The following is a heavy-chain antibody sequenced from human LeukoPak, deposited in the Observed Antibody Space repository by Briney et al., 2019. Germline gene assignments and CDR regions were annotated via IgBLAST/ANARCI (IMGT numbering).Heavy chain of an antibody. J-gene: IGHJ6*02. CDR3: ARSWIQLWLNYYYGMDV. Sequence: ESGPALVKPTQTLTLTCTFSGFSLSTSGMCVSWIRQAPGKGLEWVSYISGSGSTIYYADSVKGRFTISRDNAKNSLYLQMNSLRAEDTAVYYCARSWIQLWLNYYYGMDVWGQGTTVTVSS. V-gene: IGHV3-11*01. D-gene: IGHD5-18*01. CDR2: ISGSGSTI. CDR1: GFSLSTSG.